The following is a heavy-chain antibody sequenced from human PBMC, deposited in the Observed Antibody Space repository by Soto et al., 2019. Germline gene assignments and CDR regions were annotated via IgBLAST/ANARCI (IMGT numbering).Heavy chain of an antibody. CDR1: GFSLSTSGVG. CDR3: AHTGRSNGVCYPYYAYGMDV. J-gene: IGHJ6*02. Sequence: SGPTLVNPTQTLPLTCTFSGFSLSTSGVGVGWIRQPPGKALEWLALIYGDGDKRYSPFLKSRLTITKDTSKSQVVLTMTNMDPVDTATYYCAHTGRSNGVCYPYYAYGMDVWGQGT. D-gene: IGHD2-8*01. V-gene: IGHV2-5*02. CDR2: IYGDGDK.